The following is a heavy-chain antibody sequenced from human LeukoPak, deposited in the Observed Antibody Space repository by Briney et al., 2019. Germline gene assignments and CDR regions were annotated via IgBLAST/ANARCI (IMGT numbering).Heavy chain of an antibody. CDR1: GFTFSTYW. CDR2: ISGDGTTT. J-gene: IGHJ4*02. V-gene: IGHV3-74*01. D-gene: IGHD6-19*01. CDR3: ARNIAVESY. Sequence: GGSLRLSCAASGFTFSTYWMYWVRQAPGKGLVWVSRISGDGTTTNYADSVKGRLTISRDNAKNTLYLQMNSLRADDTAVYYCARNIAVESYWGQGTLVTVSS.